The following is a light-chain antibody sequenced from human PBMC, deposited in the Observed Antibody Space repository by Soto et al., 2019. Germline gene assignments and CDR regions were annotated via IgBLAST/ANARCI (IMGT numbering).Light chain of an antibody. V-gene: IGLV1-40*01. J-gene: IGLJ2*01. CDR1: SSNTGAGYD. Sequence: QSVLTQPPSVSGAPGQRVTISCTGSSSNTGAGYDVHWYQHLPGTAPKLLIYGNSNRPSGVPDRFSGSKSGTSASLAITGLQAEDEADYYCQSYDRSLCGVLFGGGTKLTVL. CDR2: GNS. CDR3: QSYDRSLCGVL.